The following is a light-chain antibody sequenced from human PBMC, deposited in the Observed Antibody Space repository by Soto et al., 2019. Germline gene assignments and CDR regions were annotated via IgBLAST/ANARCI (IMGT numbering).Light chain of an antibody. J-gene: IGKJ5*01. CDR2: AAS. Sequence: EIVMTQSPATLSVSPGERATLSCRASQSVSSSYLAWYQQKPGQVPRLLMCAASSRATGIPDRFSGSGSGTDFTLTISRLEAEDFAVYYCQQSSSSPITFGQGTRLEI. CDR1: QSVSSSY. V-gene: IGKV3-20*01. CDR3: QQSSSSPIT.